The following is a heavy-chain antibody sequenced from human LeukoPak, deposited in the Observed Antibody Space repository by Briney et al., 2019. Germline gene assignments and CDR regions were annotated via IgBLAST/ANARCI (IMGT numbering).Heavy chain of an antibody. J-gene: IGHJ6*02. V-gene: IGHV4-59*12. CDR3: ARETGTGTYYYYGMDV. D-gene: IGHD1-1*01. Sequence: SETLSLTCSVSGVAINVYYWNWVRQPPGKGLEWIGYIYHSGTTNYNPSLQSRVTISMDTSKNQFSLKLSSVTAADTAVYYCARETGTGTYYYYGMDVWGQGTTVTVSS. CDR2: IYHSGTT. CDR1: GVAINVYY.